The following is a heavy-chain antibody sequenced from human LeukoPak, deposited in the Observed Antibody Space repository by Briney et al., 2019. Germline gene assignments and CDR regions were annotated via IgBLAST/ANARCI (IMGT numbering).Heavy chain of an antibody. Sequence: PSETLSLTCTVSGGSINSSSYYWGWIRQPPGKGLEWIGTIYYSGSTYYYPSLKSRVTISVDTSKNQFSLKLNSVTAADTAVYYCAREETYYYDSSGYDDYWGQGTLVTVSS. V-gene: IGHV4-39*07. CDR3: AREETYYYDSSGYDDY. CDR1: GGSINSSSYY. J-gene: IGHJ4*02. CDR2: IYYSGST. D-gene: IGHD3-22*01.